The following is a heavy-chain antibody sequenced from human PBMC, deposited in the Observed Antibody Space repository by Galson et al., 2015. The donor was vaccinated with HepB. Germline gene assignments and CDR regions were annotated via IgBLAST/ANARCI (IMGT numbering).Heavy chain of an antibody. V-gene: IGHV1-18*01. CDR1: GYTFSNYG. CDR2: ISLYNGNT. D-gene: IGHD1-26*01. J-gene: IGHJ4*02. CDR3: GRVARGGAPYFDY. Sequence: QSGAEVKKPGASVKVSCKAFGYTFSNYGISWVRQAPGQGLEWMGWISLYNGNTNYEQKFQGRVTMTTDTSTRTAYMELRRLRSDDTAVYYCGRVARGGAPYFDYWGQGTLVTVSS.